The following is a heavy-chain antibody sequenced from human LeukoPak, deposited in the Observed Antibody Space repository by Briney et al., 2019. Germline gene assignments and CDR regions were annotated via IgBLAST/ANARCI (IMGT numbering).Heavy chain of an antibody. Sequence: GASVKVSCKTSGYTFTNYGISWVRQAPGLGLEWMGWISAYNGNTNYAQKVQGRVTMTTDTSTSTAYMELRSLRFDDAAVYYCARDQSVRLLQTSSTYFKHVFAIWGQGSMVTVSS. CDR3: ARDQSVRLLQTSSTYFKHVFAI. V-gene: IGHV1-18*01. CDR1: GYTFTNYG. D-gene: IGHD6-13*01. CDR2: ISAYNGNT. J-gene: IGHJ3*02.